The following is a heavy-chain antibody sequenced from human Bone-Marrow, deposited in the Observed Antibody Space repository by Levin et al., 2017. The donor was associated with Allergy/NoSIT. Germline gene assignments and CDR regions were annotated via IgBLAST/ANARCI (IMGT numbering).Heavy chain of an antibody. J-gene: IGHJ6*02. CDR1: GFSFSKYA. CDR3: AKVGYCSSPSCYSYYYYGMDV. CDR2: ISGYGTKA. V-gene: IGHV3-23*01. Sequence: GESLKISCVASGFSFSKYAMSWVRQAPGKGLEWVSGISGYGTKAYYADSVKGRFSISRDNSENTLYLQMNTLRADDTAVYYCAKVGYCSSPSCYSYYYYGMDVWGQGTQVTVSS. D-gene: IGHD2-2*01.